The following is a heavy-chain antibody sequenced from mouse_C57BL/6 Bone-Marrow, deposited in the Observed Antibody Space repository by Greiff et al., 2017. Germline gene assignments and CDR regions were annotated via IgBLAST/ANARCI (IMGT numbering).Heavy chain of an antibody. CDR2: IDPEIGDT. J-gene: IGHJ2*01. D-gene: IGHD5-1*01. CDR1: GFNIKDDY. Sequence: VQLQPSGAELVRPGASVKFSCTASGFNIKDDYIHWVKQRPEQGLEWIGWIDPEIGDTEYASKFQGKATITSDTSSNTAYLQLSSLTSEDTAVYYCSTCESNYFDFWGQGTPLTVAS. CDR3: STCESNYFDF. V-gene: IGHV14-4*01.